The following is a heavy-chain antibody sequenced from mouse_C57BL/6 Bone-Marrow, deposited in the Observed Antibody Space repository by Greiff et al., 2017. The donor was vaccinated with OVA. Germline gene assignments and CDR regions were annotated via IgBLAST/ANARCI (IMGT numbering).Heavy chain of an antibody. J-gene: IGHJ3*01. CDR3: ARPSYYSNVFAY. CDR1: GFTFSSYG. V-gene: IGHV5-6*01. Sequence: DVQLVESGGDLVKPGGSLKLSCAASGFTFSSYGMSWVRQTPDKRLEWVATISSGGSYTYYPDSVKGRFTISRDNAKNTLYLQMSSLKSEDKAMYYCARPSYYSNVFAYWGQGTLVTVSA. CDR2: ISSGGSYT. D-gene: IGHD2-5*01.